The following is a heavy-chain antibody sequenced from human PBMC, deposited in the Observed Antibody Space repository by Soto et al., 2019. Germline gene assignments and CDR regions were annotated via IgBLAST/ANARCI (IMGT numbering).Heavy chain of an antibody. D-gene: IGHD3-22*01. Sequence: ASVKVSCKASGYTFTSYGISWVRQAPGQGLEWMGWISAYNGNTNYAQKLQGRVTMTTDTSKSTAYMELRSLRSDDTAVYYCARDPRVLNYYDSSGYRTNDYWGQGTLVTVSS. CDR3: ARDPRVLNYYDSSGYRTNDY. V-gene: IGHV1-18*01. CDR1: GYTFTSYG. CDR2: ISAYNGNT. J-gene: IGHJ4*02.